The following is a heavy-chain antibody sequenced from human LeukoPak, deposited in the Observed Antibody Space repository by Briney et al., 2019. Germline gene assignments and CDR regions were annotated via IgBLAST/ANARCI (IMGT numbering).Heavy chain of an antibody. J-gene: IGHJ4*02. CDR2: ISGVGGST. Sequence: GGSLRLSCTASGFTFSSYEMNWVRQAPGKGLEWVSTISGVGGSTYYADSVKGRFTISRDNSKNTLYLQMNSLRAEDTAVYYCAKAPYSTSWYDWGRFDYWGQGTLVTVSS. V-gene: IGHV3-23*01. D-gene: IGHD6-13*01. CDR1: GFTFSSYE. CDR3: AKAPYSTSWYDWGRFDY.